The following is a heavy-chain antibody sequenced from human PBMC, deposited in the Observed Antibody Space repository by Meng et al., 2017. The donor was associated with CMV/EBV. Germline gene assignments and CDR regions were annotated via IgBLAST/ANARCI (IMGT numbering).Heavy chain of an antibody. CDR2: IYYSGST. Sequence: TLSLTCTVSGGSISSSSYYWGWIRQPPGKGLEWIGSIYYSGSTYYNPSLKSRVTISVDTSKNQFSLKLSSVTAADTAVYYCARNIVVVPAATNWFDPWGQGTLVTVSS. CDR3: ARNIVVVPAATNWFDP. J-gene: IGHJ5*02. CDR1: GGSISSSSYY. V-gene: IGHV4-39*07. D-gene: IGHD2-2*01.